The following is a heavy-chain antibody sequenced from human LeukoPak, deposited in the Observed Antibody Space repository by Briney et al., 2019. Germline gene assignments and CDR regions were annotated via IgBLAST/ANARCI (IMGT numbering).Heavy chain of an antibody. J-gene: IGHJ3*02. CDR1: GGSISGYY. CDR3: GRGNWPPAFDI. D-gene: IGHD1-1*01. V-gene: IGHV4-59*01. CDR2: NYYSGST. Sequence: SETLSLTCTVSGGSISGYYWTWIRQPPGKGLEWIGFNYYSGSTNYNSSLKSRVTISVDTSKNHFSLKLSSVTATDTAIYYCGRGNWPPAFDIWGQGTLVTVSS.